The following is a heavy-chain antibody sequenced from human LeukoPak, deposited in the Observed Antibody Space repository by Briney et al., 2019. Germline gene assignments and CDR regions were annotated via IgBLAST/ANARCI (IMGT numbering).Heavy chain of an antibody. Sequence: PGGSLRLSCAASGFTFSGSAMHWVRQASGKGLEWVGRIRSKANSYATAFTASVKGRFTISRDDSKNTAYLQMNSLKTEDTAMYYCIRHNFDSSGYYYHYWGQGTLVTVSS. J-gene: IGHJ4*02. CDR1: GFTFSGSA. CDR3: IRHNFDSSGYYYHY. V-gene: IGHV3-73*01. CDR2: IRSKANSYAT. D-gene: IGHD3-22*01.